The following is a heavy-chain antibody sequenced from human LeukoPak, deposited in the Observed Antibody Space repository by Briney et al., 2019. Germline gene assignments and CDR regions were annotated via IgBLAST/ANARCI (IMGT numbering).Heavy chain of an antibody. V-gene: IGHV1-18*01. CDR1: GYDFINYG. Sequence: ASVKVSCKASGYDFINYGISWVLQAPGQRVEGMGGRSIYNGNTDNKLQGRVTMTTDTLTSPANMEVRSLRSDDTAVYYCARGGPFPSSSSSREYYLDYWGQGTLVTVSP. D-gene: IGHD6-6*01. CDR2: RSIYNGNT. J-gene: IGHJ4*02. CDR3: ARGGPFPSSSSSREYYLDY.